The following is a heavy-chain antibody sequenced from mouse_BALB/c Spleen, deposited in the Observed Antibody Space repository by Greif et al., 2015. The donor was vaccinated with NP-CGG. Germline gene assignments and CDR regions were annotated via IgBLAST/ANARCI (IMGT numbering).Heavy chain of an antibody. CDR1: GFSLTSYG. J-gene: IGHJ4*01. Sequence: QVTLKVCGPGLVAPSQSLSITCTVSGFSLTSYGVHWVRQPPGKGLEWLVVIWSDGSTTYNSALKSRLSVSKDNSKSQVFLKMNSLQTDGTAMYYCARNEGLGVWLRAMDYWGQGTSVTVSS. V-gene: IGHV2-6*02. CDR3: ARNEGLGVWLRAMDY. CDR2: IWSDGST. D-gene: IGHD2-10*02.